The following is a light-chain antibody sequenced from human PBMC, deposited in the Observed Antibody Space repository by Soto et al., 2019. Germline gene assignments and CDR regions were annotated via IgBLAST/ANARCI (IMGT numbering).Light chain of an antibody. J-gene: IGKJ1*01. V-gene: IGKV3-20*01. Sequence: ETVMTQSPGTLSVSLGERATLSCRASQSVSIHLAWYQQKPGQAPRLLIYATSSGATGLPGRFSGSGSGTDFTLTISRLEPEDFAVYYCQQYSSSWTFGQGTKVDIK. CDR1: QSVSIH. CDR3: QQYSSSWT. CDR2: ATS.